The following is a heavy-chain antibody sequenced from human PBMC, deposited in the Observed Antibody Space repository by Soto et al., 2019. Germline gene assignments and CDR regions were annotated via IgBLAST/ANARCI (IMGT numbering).Heavy chain of an antibody. CDR2: IYCSGST. J-gene: IGHJ4*02. CDR3: ARVVDDSSGSLRFDY. V-gene: IGHV4-59*01. Sequence: SETLSLTCTVSGGSISSYYWSWIRQPPGKGLEWIGYIYCSGSTNYNPSLKSRVTISVDTSKNQFSLKLSSVTAADTAVYYCARVVDDSSGSLRFDYWGQGTLVTVSS. CDR1: GGSISSYY. D-gene: IGHD3-22*01.